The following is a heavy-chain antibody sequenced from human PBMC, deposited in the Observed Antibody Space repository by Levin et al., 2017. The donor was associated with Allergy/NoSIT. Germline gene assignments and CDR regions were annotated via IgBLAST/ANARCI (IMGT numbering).Heavy chain of an antibody. J-gene: IGHJ6*02. CDR3: AREGGSSSWYGYYYYGMDV. Sequence: GGSLRLSCAASGFTFSSYAMHWVRQAPGKGLEWVAVISYDGSNKYYADSVKGRFTISRDNSKNTLYLQMNSLRAEDTAVYYCAREGGSSSWYGYYYYGMDVWGQGTTVTVSS. D-gene: IGHD6-13*01. V-gene: IGHV3-30-3*01. CDR2: ISYDGSNK. CDR1: GFTFSSYA.